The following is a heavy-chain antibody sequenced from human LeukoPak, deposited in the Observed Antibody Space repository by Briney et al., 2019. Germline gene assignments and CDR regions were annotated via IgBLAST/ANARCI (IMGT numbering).Heavy chain of an antibody. CDR1: VVKFSDHY. Sequence: GGSLRLSCAAPVVKFSDHYIDGVRPAPAKGREWVGRSRNKASSYTTEYAASVEGRFNISRDVSESSLYLQMNSLRTEDTAVYYCGRIAINANNGMDVWLQGTTDTV. D-gene: IGHD1/OR15-1a*01. J-gene: IGHJ6*02. V-gene: IGHV3-72*01. CDR2: SRNKASSYTT. CDR3: GRIAINANNGMDV.